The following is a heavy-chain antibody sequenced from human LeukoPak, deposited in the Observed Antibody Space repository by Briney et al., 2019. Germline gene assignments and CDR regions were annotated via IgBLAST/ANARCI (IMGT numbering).Heavy chain of an antibody. Sequence: SETLSLTCTVSGGSLSNYYWSWFRQPPGKGLEWIGYIYYSGSTNYNPSLKSRVSISVDTSNNQFSLKLRSVTAADTAIYYCARGMAAAGNNWFDPWGQGTLVTVSS. D-gene: IGHD6-13*01. J-gene: IGHJ5*02. CDR3: ARGMAAAGNNWFDP. CDR2: IYYSGST. V-gene: IGHV4-59*01. CDR1: GGSLSNYY.